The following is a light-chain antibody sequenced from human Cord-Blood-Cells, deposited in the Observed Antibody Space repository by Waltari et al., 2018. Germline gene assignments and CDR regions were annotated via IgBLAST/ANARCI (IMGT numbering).Light chain of an antibody. CDR2: DVS. V-gene: IGLV2-14*01. CDR1: SSDVGGYNY. Sequence: QSALTPPASVSGSPGQSITIPCTGTSSDVGGYNYVSWYQQHPGKAPKLMIYDVSNRPSGVSNRFSGSKSGNTASLTISGLQAEDEADYYCSSYTSSSIPYVFGTGTKVTVL. CDR3: SSYTSSSIPYV. J-gene: IGLJ1*01.